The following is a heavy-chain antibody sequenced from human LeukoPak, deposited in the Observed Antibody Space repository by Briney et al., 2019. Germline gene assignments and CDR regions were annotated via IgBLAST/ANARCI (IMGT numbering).Heavy chain of an antibody. J-gene: IGHJ6*03. Sequence: PSETLSLTCTVSGGSISSYYWSWIRQPPGKGLEWIGYIYYSGSTNYNPSLKSRVTISVDTSKNQFSLKLSSVTAADTAVYYCARALGRQHFYGSGTYKKNYYYMDVWGKGTTVTISS. CDR2: IYYSGST. CDR1: GGSISSYY. CDR3: ARALGRQHFYGSGTYKKNYYYMDV. D-gene: IGHD3-10*01. V-gene: IGHV4-59*01.